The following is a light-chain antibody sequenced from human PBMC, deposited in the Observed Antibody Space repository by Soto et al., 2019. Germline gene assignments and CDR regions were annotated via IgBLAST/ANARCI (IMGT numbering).Light chain of an antibody. V-gene: IGKV3-11*01. CDR2: DAS. CDR1: QSLSSY. CDR3: QHRSDWWT. Sequence: EIVLTHSPTTLSLSPGERATLSCRASQSLSSYLAWYQQKPGQAPRLLIYDASNRATGIPARFSGSGSGTDFTLTISSLEPEDFAVYYCQHRSDWWTFGQGTKVDIK. J-gene: IGKJ1*01.